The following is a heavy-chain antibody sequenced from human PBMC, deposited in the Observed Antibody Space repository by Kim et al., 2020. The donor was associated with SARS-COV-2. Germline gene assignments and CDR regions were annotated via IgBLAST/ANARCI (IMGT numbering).Heavy chain of an antibody. Sequence: DSVKGRFTISRDNSKNPLYLQMNSLRAEDTAVYYCAKDAVRGGGFNWFDPWGQGTLVTVSS. J-gene: IGHJ5*02. D-gene: IGHD3-16*01. CDR3: AKDAVRGGGFNWFDP. V-gene: IGHV3-30*02.